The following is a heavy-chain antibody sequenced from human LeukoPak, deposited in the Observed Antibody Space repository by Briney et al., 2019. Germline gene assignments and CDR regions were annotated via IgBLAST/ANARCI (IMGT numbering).Heavy chain of an antibody. Sequence: SETLSLTCTVSGGSISSYYWSWIRQPPGKGLEWIGYIYYSGNSNYNPSLKSRVTISADTSKNEFSLKLSPVTAADTAVYYCATRSTGVAATFDSWGQGALVTVSS. D-gene: IGHD2-15*01. CDR2: IYYSGNS. J-gene: IGHJ4*02. CDR3: ATRSTGVAATFDS. CDR1: GGSISSYY. V-gene: IGHV4-59*01.